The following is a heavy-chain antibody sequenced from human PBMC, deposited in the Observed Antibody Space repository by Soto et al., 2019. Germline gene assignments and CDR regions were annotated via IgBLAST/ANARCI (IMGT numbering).Heavy chain of an antibody. CDR1: GGSLSGYH. CDR2: VHSTGST. CDR3: ARDSVSLTLFDY. Sequence: SETLSFTCTVSGGSLSGYHWSWVRQPAGKGLEWIGRVHSTGSTDYNPSVKSRITVSLDTSKKQFSLKLKSVTAADTALYFCARDSVSLTLFDYWGQGIQVTVSS. J-gene: IGHJ4*02. D-gene: IGHD3-10*01. V-gene: IGHV4-4*07.